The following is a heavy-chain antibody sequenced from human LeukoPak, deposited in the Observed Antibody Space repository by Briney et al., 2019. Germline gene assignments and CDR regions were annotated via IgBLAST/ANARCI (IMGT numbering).Heavy chain of an antibody. J-gene: IGHJ4*02. CDR2: ISDDGRNK. CDR1: GFTFNNYG. CDR3: AKDRETTASGTFDY. Sequence: GRSLRLSCAASGFTFNNYGMHYGRQAPGKGLEWVAVISDDGRNKKYADSVRGRFTISRDDSNNTLYLQMNSLRAEDTGVYYCAKDRETTASGTFDYWGQGTLVTVSS. V-gene: IGHV3-30*18. D-gene: IGHD1-1*01.